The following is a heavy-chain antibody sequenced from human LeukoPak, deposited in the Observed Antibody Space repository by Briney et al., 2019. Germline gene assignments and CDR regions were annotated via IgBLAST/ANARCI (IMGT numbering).Heavy chain of an antibody. J-gene: IGHJ6*03. CDR3: ARDRFLSSDYYDSSGYSEPMPSDYYYMDL. CDR2: IYTSGST. Sequence: SETLSLTCTVSGGSISSYYWSWIRQPAGKGLEWIGRIYTSGSTNYNPSLKSRVTMSVDTSKNQFSLKLSSVTAADTAVYYCARDRFLSSDYYDSSGYSEPMPSDYYYMDLWGKGTTVTVSS. V-gene: IGHV4-4*07. CDR1: GGSISSYY. D-gene: IGHD3-22*01.